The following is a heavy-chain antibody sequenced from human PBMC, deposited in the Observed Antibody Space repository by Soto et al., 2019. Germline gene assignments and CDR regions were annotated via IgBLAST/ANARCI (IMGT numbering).Heavy chain of an antibody. CDR1: EFTFSTSW. J-gene: IGHJ4*02. CDR2: INTDGSST. Sequence: GGSLRLSCAASEFTFSTSWMHWVRQAPGKGLVWVSHINTDGSSTNYADSVRGRFTISRDNAKNTLFLQMNSLRAEDTAVYYCARDSSGFHDYWGQGTLVTVSS. V-gene: IGHV3-74*01. CDR3: ARDSSGFHDY. D-gene: IGHD3-22*01.